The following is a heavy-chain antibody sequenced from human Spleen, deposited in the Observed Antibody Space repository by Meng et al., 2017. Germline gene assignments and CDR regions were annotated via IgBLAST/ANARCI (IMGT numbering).Heavy chain of an antibody. D-gene: IGHD4/OR15-4a*01. V-gene: IGHV3-48*03. CDR1: GFTFSTYE. CDR2: ISSSGSTI. CDR3: VRDLGADHGDSHANY. Sequence: GESLKISCAASGFTFSTYEMNWVRQAPGKGLEWVSYISSSGSTIYYADPVKGRFTISRDNAKNSLYLQMSSLRAEDTAIYYCVRDLGADHGDSHANYWGQGTLVTVSS. J-gene: IGHJ4*02.